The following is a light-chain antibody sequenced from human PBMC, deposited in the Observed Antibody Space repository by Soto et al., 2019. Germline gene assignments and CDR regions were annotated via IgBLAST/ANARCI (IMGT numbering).Light chain of an antibody. J-gene: IGLJ2*01. CDR2: STN. CDR1: SSNIGSNY. V-gene: IGLV1-47*02. CDR3: SAWDDSLSGHVV. Sequence: QSVLTQPPSASGTPGQRVTISCYGSSSNIGSNYVYWYQQLPGTAPKLLIFSTNQGPSGVPDRFSGSKSGTSALLAISGLRSEDEADYYCSAWDDSLSGHVVFGGGTKLTVL.